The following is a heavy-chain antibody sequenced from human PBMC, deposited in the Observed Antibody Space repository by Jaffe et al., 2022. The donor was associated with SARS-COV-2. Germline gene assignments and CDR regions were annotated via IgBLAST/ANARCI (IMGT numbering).Heavy chain of an antibody. D-gene: IGHD3-9*01. J-gene: IGHJ4*02. CDR1: GITISDQY. V-gene: IGHV3-72*01. CDR3: ATNDFQSDIYWHDY. CDR2: SRDKAHSYST. Sequence: EVQLVESGGGLVQPGGSLRLSCAASGITISDQYMDWVRQAPGKGLEWVGRSRDKAHSYSTEYAASVKGRFTISRDDSKNSLYLQMNSLKIEDTAVYYCATNDFQSDIYWHDYWGQGTLVTVSS.